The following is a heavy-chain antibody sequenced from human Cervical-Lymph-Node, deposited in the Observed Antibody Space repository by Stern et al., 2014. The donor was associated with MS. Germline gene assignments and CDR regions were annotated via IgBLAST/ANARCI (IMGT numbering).Heavy chain of an antibody. Sequence: QVTLKESGPTLVKPTQTLTLTCTFSGFSLTTSGVGVGWIRQPPGKALEWLALIYLDDDKLYSPSLKSRLTITKDTSKNQVVLTMTNMDPVDTATYYCAHGVSFDYYDTSGYYHTSEGLPDYWGQGTLVTVSS. V-gene: IGHV2-5*02. CDR3: AHGVSFDYYDTSGYYHTSEGLPDY. CDR2: IYLDDDK. J-gene: IGHJ4*02. D-gene: IGHD3-22*01. CDR1: GFSLTTSGVG.